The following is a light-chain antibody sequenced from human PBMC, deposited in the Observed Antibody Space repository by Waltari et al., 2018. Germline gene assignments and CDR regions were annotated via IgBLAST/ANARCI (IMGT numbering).Light chain of an antibody. V-gene: IGLV2-14*01. CDR2: DVS. Sequence: QSALTQPASVSGSPGQSITISCTGTSSDVGGYNYVSWYQQHPGKAPKLMIYDVSKRPSGGSNRFSGSKSGNTASLTISGLQAEDEADYYCSSYTDSGTFVVIGGGTKLTVL. CDR1: SSDVGGYNY. J-gene: IGLJ2*01. CDR3: SSYTDSGTFVV.